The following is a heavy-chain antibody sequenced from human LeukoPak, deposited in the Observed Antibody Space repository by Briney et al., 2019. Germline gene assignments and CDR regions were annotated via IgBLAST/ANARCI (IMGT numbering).Heavy chain of an antibody. Sequence: ASVKVSCKASGYTFTSYGISWVRQAPGQGLEWMGWIGAYNSNTNYAQKLQGRVTMTTDTSTSTAYMELSRLRSDDTAVYYCARGPVRVGATDYWGQGTLVTVSS. J-gene: IGHJ4*02. CDR2: IGAYNSNT. CDR3: ARGPVRVGATDY. D-gene: IGHD1-26*01. V-gene: IGHV1-18*01. CDR1: GYTFTSYG.